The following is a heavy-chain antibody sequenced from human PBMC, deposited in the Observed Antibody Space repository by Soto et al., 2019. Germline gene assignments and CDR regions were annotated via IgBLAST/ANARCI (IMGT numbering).Heavy chain of an antibody. CDR1: GGSISSGGYS. CDR3: ARGPITATPNVHGFDF. CDR2: IFHTGST. V-gene: IGHV4-30-2*01. Sequence: QLQLHESGSGLVKPSQTLSLTCAVSGGSISSGGYSWSWIRQPPGRGLEWIGYIFHTGSTYYSPYIKTRVTISVDRSKNQYSLKLTSVSAADTAVYYCARGPITATPNVHGFDFWGQGILVTVSS. D-gene: IGHD1-20*01. J-gene: IGHJ4*02.